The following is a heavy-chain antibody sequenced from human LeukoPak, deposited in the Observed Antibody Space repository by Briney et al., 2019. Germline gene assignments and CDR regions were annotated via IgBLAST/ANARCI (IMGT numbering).Heavy chain of an antibody. CDR2: ISSSDT. J-gene: IGHJ6*02. CDR1: GFTVSDYY. Sequence: PGGSVRLPCAASGFTVSDYYMSWIRHAPGKGLHWGSYISSSDTNYASSVRGRCTDSRDQDKKPLYLPMNSLTAEDTAVYYCARTTYSALWSGYYGYYYYGMDVWGQGTTVTVSS. V-gene: IGHV3-11*06. D-gene: IGHD3-3*01. CDR3: ARTTYSALWSGYYGYYYYGMDV.